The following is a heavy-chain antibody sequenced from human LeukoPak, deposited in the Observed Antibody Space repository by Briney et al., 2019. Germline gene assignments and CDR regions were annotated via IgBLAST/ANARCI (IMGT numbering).Heavy chain of an antibody. CDR3: AKAIYSGYDRPIDY. D-gene: IGHD5-12*01. V-gene: IGHV3-30*18. CDR1: GFTFSSHG. J-gene: IGHJ4*02. CDR2: ISDDGSTQ. Sequence: PGGPLSLSCAASGFTFSSHGMHWVRQAPGKGLEWAAVISDDGSTQYYADSVKGRFTISRDNSNNLLYLQMNNLRSEDTAVYYCAKAIYSGYDRPIDYWGQGTLVTVSS.